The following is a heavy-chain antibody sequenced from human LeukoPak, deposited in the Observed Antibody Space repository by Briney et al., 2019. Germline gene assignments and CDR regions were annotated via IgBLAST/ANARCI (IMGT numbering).Heavy chain of an antibody. V-gene: IGHV1-18*03. Sequence: ASVKLSCKASGYTFTRYYISWVPHAPGKGLEWMVCLSAHNGNTIEAQKLQGRVAMTTDTPTRPAYLELRSLRSDDMAVYYCARGHPLTYYYDRSGDYSDYWGQGTQVTVPS. J-gene: IGHJ4*02. CDR3: ARGHPLTYYYDRSGDYSDY. D-gene: IGHD3-22*01. CDR2: LSAHNGNT. CDR1: GYTFTRYY.